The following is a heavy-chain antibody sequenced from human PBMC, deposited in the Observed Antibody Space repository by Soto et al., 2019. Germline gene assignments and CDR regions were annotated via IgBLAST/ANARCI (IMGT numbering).Heavy chain of an antibody. J-gene: IGHJ3*02. V-gene: IGHV1-2*02. CDR1: GYPVTAYY. D-gene: IGHD3-3*01. Sequence: QLHLVQSGAVVKKPGASVTVSCSASGYPVTAYYMHWVRQAPGRGLEWMGGINPATGAAKYTQTFQGRVTMTRDPSTGTVFMERRGLSSEEPAVFFWARGGGVGVAGSAAFDMWGQGTLVTVSS. CDR3: ARGGGVGVAGSAAFDM. CDR2: INPATGAA.